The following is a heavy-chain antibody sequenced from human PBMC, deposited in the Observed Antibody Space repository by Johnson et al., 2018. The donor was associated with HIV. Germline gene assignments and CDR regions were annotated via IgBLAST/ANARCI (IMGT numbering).Heavy chain of an antibody. V-gene: IGHV3-23*04. Sequence: VQLVESGGGLVQPGGSLRLSCAASGFTFSSYAMSWVRQAPGKGLEWVSAISGSGGSTSYADSVKGRFPISSNYSKNTLYLQMNSLRAEDTAVYYCATDIVVVLAVTGTGAAFDIWGQGTMVTVSS. CDR3: ATDIVVVLAVTGTGAAFDI. CDR1: GFTFSSYA. CDR2: ISGSGGST. D-gene: IGHD2-15*01. J-gene: IGHJ3*02.